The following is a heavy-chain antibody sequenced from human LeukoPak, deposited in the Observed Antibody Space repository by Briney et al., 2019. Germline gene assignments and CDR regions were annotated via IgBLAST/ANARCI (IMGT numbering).Heavy chain of an antibody. Sequence: GGSLRLSCAASGFTFSNYAIHWVRQAPGKGLECVSAISSIEGRIFYASSVKGRFTISRDNARNSLFLQMNSLRADDTAVYYCARAPPGIATLAGYMDVWGKGTTVTVSS. V-gene: IGHV3-64*04. D-gene: IGHD6-6*01. CDR3: ARAPPGIATLAGYMDV. J-gene: IGHJ6*03. CDR1: GFTFSNYA. CDR2: ISSIEGRI.